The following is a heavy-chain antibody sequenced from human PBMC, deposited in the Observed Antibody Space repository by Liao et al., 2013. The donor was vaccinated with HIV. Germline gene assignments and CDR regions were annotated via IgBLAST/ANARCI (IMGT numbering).Heavy chain of an antibody. CDR1: GGSIGMYY. CDR2: IYTGMSTTGTT. V-gene: IGHV4-4*07. J-gene: IGHJ3*02. CDR3: ARDQGDYYDSSDLAFDI. Sequence: QVRLQESGPGLVKPSETLSLTCTVSGGSIGMYYWNWIRQPAGKGLEWIGRIYTGMSTTGTTNYNPSLKSRVSISADTSKNQFSLKLSSVTAADTAVYYCARDQGDYYDSSDLAFDIWGQGQWSPSLQ. D-gene: IGHD3-22*01.